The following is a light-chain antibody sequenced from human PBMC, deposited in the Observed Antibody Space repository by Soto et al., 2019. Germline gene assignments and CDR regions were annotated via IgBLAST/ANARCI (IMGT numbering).Light chain of an antibody. CDR1: QCIAPY. Sequence: DVQMTQSPSSLSAFVGDRVTITCRASQCIAPYLAWFQQKPGKVPKLLIYATSTLQSGVTSRFSGSGSGTDFTLTINSLQPEDVGTYYCQKYNSAPLTFGGGTKVEIK. J-gene: IGKJ4*01. CDR2: ATS. CDR3: QKYNSAPLT. V-gene: IGKV1-27*01.